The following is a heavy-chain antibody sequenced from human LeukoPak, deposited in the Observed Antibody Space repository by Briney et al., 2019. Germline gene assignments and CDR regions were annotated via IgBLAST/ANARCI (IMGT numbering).Heavy chain of an antibody. V-gene: IGHV4-39*02. CDR3: ARGGYSGSYPLYYYYGMDV. CDR2: VYYGRTT. CDR1: AASFISSSHH. Sequence: SETLSLTCTVSAASFISSSHHWGWIRQSPGKGLEWIGTVYYGRTTYYNPSLDGRVTISLDTSANHFSLQLNSVTAADTAVYYCARGGYSGSYPLYYYYGMDVWGQGTTVTVSS. D-gene: IGHD1-26*01. J-gene: IGHJ6*02.